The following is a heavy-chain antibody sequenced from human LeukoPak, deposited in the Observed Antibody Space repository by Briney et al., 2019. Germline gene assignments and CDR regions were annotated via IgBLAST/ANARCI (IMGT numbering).Heavy chain of an antibody. CDR3: AREIFGSGSYPDY. Sequence: RGSLRLSCAASGVSFSTDAMHWGRQAPGKGLEWVALICHDASHTFYTDSVKGRFTISRDNSKNTVYLQMNSLGGEDTAVYYCAREIFGSGSYPDYWGQGTLVTASS. V-gene: IGHV3-33*01. CDR1: GVSFSTDA. J-gene: IGHJ4*02. CDR2: ICHDASHT. D-gene: IGHD3-10*01.